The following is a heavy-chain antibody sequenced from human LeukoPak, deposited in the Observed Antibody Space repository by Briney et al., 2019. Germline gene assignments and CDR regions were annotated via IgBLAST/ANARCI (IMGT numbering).Heavy chain of an antibody. CDR2: IYYSGST. V-gene: IGHV4-59*08. CDR1: VGSITSYY. Sequence: SETLSLTCTAPVGSITSYYWTWIRQPPGKGLGWIGYIYYSGSTNYNPSLKSRVTISVGTSKNQFSLKLSSVTAADTAVYYCARQSRDVDAFDIWGQGTMVTVSS. J-gene: IGHJ3*02. CDR3: ARQSRDVDAFDI.